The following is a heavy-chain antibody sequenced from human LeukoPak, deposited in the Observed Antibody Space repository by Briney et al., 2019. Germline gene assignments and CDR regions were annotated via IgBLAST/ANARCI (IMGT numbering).Heavy chain of an antibody. J-gene: IGHJ4*02. V-gene: IGHV3-21*01. CDR3: ARRPTVGVPATPDSFYFDY. CDR1: GFTFSSYS. CDR2: ISSSSTYI. D-gene: IGHD2-2*01. Sequence: GGSLRLSSAASGFTFSSYSMNWVRQAPGKGLEWVSSISSSSTYIYYADSVKGRFTISRDNAKNSLYLQMNSLRAEDTAVYYCARRPTVGVPATPDSFYFDYWGQGTLVTVSS.